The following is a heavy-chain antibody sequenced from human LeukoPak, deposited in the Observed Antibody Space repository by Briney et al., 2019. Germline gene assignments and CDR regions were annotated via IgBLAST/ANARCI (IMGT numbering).Heavy chain of an antibody. CDR1: GFTFNNYA. D-gene: IGHD4-11*01. V-gene: IGHV3-23*01. CDR3: AKSSGYSDYAGFDS. CDR2: ISGSGGTA. Sequence: GGSLRLSCVASGFTFNNYAMNWVRQAPGKGLEWVSLISGSGGTAYYADSVKGRFSISRDKSKNTVFLQMNSLRDDDTALYFCAKSSGYSDYAGFDSWGQGTLVTVSS. J-gene: IGHJ5*01.